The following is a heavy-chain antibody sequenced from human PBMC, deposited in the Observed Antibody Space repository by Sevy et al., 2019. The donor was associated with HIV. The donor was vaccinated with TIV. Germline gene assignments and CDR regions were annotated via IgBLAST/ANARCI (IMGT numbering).Heavy chain of an antibody. CDR2: IYTSGST. CDR3: ARESLGIVTAGGWFDP. J-gene: IGHJ5*02. V-gene: IGHV4-61*02. Sequence: SETLSLTCTVSGGSISSGSYYWSWIRQPAGKGLEWIGRIYTSGSTNYNPSLKSRVTMSVDTSKNQFSLKLSSVTAADTAGYYCARESLGIVTAGGWFDPWGQGTLVTVSS. D-gene: IGHD2-2*01. CDR1: GGSISSGSYY.